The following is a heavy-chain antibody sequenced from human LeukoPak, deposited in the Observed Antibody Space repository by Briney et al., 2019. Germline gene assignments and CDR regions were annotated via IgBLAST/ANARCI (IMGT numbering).Heavy chain of an antibody. D-gene: IGHD3-22*01. CDR1: GFTFSDYY. V-gene: IGHV3-11*04. CDR2: ISSSGSTI. Sequence: GGSLRLSCAASGFTFSDYYMSWIRQAPGKGLEWASYISSSGSTIYYADSVKGRFTISRDNAKNSLYLQMNSLRAEDTAVYYCARDLSSPGFNYYDSSGYYYDYWGRGTLVTVSS. J-gene: IGHJ4*02. CDR3: ARDLSSPGFNYYDSSGYYYDY.